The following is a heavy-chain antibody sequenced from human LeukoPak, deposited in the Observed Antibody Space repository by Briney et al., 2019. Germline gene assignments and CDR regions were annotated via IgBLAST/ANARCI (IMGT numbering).Heavy chain of an antibody. CDR3: ARDKLGLWFGELSYYYYGMDV. CDR1: GGSISSGGYS. CDR2: IYYSGST. D-gene: IGHD3-10*01. V-gene: IGHV4-30-2*05. Sequence: PSETLSLTCAVSGGSISSGGYSWSWIRQPPGKGLEWIGYIYYSGSTYYNPSFKSRVTISVDTSKNQFSLKLSSVTAADTAVYYCARDKLGLWFGELSYYYYGMDVWGQGTTVTVSS. J-gene: IGHJ6*02.